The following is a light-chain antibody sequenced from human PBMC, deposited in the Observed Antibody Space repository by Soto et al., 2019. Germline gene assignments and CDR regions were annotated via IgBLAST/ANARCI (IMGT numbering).Light chain of an antibody. J-gene: IGKJ1*01. V-gene: IGKV1-5*03. Sequence: DIQMTQSPSTLSASVGDRVTITCRAIQSIRRWLAWYQQKRGTAPMLLTYKVSSLESGVPSRLSSSGSRTEVTLTISSLQADDVATYYCQQYNSYSPSFGEGTKVEIK. CDR2: KVS. CDR3: QQYNSYSPS. CDR1: QSIRRW.